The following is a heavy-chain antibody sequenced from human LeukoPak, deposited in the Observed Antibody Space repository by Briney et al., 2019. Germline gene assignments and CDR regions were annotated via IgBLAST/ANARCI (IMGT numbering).Heavy chain of an antibody. J-gene: IGHJ4*02. CDR3: ARHGPANSFDY. V-gene: IGHV4-59*08. CDR2: MYYSGTR. D-gene: IGHD1/OR15-1a*01. CDR1: DASIRFYY. Sequence: SETLSLTCSVSDASIRFYYWRWLRQPPGKGLEWIGFMYYSGTRNYNPSLSSRITISVDTSKNQFSLHLTSVTAADTAVYYCARHGPANSFDYWGRGNLVTVSS.